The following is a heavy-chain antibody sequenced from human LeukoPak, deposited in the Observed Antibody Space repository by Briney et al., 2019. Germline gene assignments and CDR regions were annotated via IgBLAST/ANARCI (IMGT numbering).Heavy chain of an antibody. Sequence: SQTLSLTCAVSGGSICSGGYSWSWIRQPPGKGLEWIAYMYHSGSTYYNPSLKSRVTISVDRSQNQFSLKLNSVTAADTAVYYCARGFGELLPNFDYWGQGTLVTVSS. V-gene: IGHV4-30-2*01. CDR1: GGSICSGGYS. J-gene: IGHJ4*02. CDR2: MYHSGST. CDR3: ARGFGELLPNFDY. D-gene: IGHD3-10*01.